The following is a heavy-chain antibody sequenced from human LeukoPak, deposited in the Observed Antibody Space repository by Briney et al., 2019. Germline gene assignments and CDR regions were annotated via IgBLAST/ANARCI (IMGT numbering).Heavy chain of an antibody. CDR1: GDIFTDYW. CDR2: IFTGGSDT. V-gene: IGHV5-51*01. CDR3: ARPYGGYSDDAFDL. J-gene: IGHJ3*01. D-gene: IGHD1-26*01. Sequence: PGESLKTSCKASGDIFTDYWIGWVRQMPGKGLEWMGIIFTGGSDTRYSPSFQGQVTISADRSISTAYLHWSSLRASDTAMYYCARPYGGYSDDAFDLWGQGTMVIVSS.